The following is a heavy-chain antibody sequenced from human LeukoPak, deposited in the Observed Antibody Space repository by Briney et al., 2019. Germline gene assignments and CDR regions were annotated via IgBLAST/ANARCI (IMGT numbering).Heavy chain of an antibody. Sequence: ASVKVSCKASGYTFTGYYMHWVRQAPGQGLEWMGWINPNSGGTNYAQKFQGWVTMTRDTSISTAYMELSRLRSDDTAVYYCARGDYYGSGSYYFSPYYYYYGMDVWGKGTTVTVCS. CDR1: GYTFTGYY. V-gene: IGHV1-2*04. CDR3: ARGDYYGSGSYYFSPYYYYYGMDV. CDR2: INPNSGGT. D-gene: IGHD3-10*01. J-gene: IGHJ6*04.